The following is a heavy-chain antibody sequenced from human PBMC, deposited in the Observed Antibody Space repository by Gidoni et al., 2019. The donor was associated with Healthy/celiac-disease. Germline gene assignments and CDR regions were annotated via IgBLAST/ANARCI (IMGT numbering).Heavy chain of an antibody. D-gene: IGHD2-2*01. CDR3: ARAPTHCSSTSCYLSAFDI. CDR1: GDSVSSNRAA. Sequence: QVQLQQSGPGLVKPSQTLSLTCAISGDSVSSNRAAWNWIRQSPSRGLEWLGRTYYRSKWYNDYAVSVKSRITINPDTSKNQFSLQLNSVTPEDTAVYYCARAPTHCSSTSCYLSAFDIWGQGTMVTVSS. J-gene: IGHJ3*02. CDR2: TYYRSKWYN. V-gene: IGHV6-1*01.